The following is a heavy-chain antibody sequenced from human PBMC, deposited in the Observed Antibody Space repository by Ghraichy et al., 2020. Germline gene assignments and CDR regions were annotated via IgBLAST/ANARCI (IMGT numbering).Heavy chain of an antibody. CDR1: GFTFSNYW. CDR3: ARFRPFDY. V-gene: IGHV3-7*01. CDR2: IKEDGSEK. Sequence: LTCAASGFTFSNYWMSWVRQAPGKGLEWVANIKEDGSEKYYGDSVKGRFTIFRDNAKNSLYLQMNSLRAEDTAVYYCARFRPFDYWGQGTLVTVSS. J-gene: IGHJ4*02.